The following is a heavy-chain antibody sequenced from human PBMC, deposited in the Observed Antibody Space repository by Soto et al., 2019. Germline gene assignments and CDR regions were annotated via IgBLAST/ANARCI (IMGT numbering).Heavy chain of an antibody. V-gene: IGHV5-51*01. CDR2: IYPGDSDV. CDR1: GNDFPNYW. CDR3: TRPRRGYGMDV. J-gene: IGHJ6*02. Sequence: XDSLKVSWQSSGNDFPNYWIGWVLQLPGKGLEWMGIIYPGDSDVRYSPSFRGQVTITADKPITTAYLQWSSLKASDTAMYYCTRPRRGYGMDVWGQGTTVTVSS. D-gene: IGHD3-10*01.